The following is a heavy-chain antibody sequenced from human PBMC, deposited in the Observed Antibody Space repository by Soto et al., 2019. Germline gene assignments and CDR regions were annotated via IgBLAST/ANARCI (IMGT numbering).Heavy chain of an antibody. CDR2: IYYSGST. V-gene: IGHV4-39*01. CDR1: GGSISSSSYY. D-gene: IGHD2-2*01. J-gene: IGHJ4*02. Sequence: QLQLQESGPGLVKPSETLSLTCTVSGGSISSSSYYWGWIRQPPGKGLEWIGSIYYSGSTYYNPSLKSRVPISVVTSKNQFSLKLSSVTAADTAVYYGASRVVVPASTEYYFVYWVQGPLVTVSS. CDR3: ASRVVVPASTEYYFVY.